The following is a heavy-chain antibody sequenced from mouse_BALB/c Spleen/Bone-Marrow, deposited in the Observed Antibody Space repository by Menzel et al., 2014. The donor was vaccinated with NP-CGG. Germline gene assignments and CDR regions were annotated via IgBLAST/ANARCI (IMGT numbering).Heavy chain of an antibody. CDR1: GYAFTSYW. Sequence: VQLQQSGAELVKPGASVKMSCKASGYAFTSYWMHWVKQRPGQGLEWIGTIDPSDSYTSYNQKFKGKATLTVDTSSSTASMQLNILGSEDSSVYYCARDDYGYWGPGTPL. CDR3: ARDDYGY. CDR2: IDPSDSYT. V-gene: IGHV1S127*01. J-gene: IGHJ2*01. D-gene: IGHD2-4*01.